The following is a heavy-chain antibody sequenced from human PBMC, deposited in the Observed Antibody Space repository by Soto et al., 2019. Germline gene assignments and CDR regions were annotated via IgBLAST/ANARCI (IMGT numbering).Heavy chain of an antibody. D-gene: IGHD3-9*01. V-gene: IGHV4-59*08. J-gene: IGHJ4*02. CDR1: GGSISSYY. CDR2: IYYSGST. CDR3: ASSPYYDILVFDY. Sequence: PSETLSLTCTVSGGSISSYYWSWIRQPPGKGLEWIGYIYYSGSTNYNPSLKSRVTISVDTSKNQFSLKLSSVTAADTAVYYCASSPYYDILVFDYWGQGTLVTVSS.